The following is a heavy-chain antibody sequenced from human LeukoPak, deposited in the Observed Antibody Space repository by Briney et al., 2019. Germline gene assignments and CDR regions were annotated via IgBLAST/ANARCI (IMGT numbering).Heavy chain of an antibody. V-gene: IGHV3-21*01. CDR2: ISSSSSYI. CDR1: GFTFSSYS. CDR3: ASVPARGGTMVRGVTSDY. Sequence: GRSLRLSCAASGFTFSSYSMNWVRQAPGKGLEWVSSISSSSSYIYYADSVKGRFTISRDNAKNSMYLQMNSLRAEDTAVYYCASVPARGGTMVRGVTSDYWGQGTLVTVSS. D-gene: IGHD3-10*01. J-gene: IGHJ4*02.